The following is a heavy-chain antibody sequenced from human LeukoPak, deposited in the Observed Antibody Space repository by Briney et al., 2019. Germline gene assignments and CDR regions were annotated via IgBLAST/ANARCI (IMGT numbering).Heavy chain of an antibody. CDR3: AGLVGRYSSGLYYYYFDY. D-gene: IGHD3-22*01. V-gene: IGHV4-4*02. Sequence: TSETLSLTCTVSGDSINSLDLWSWVHQPPGKGLEWIGEMYLSGTTHSNPSVKSRVTISIDKSKNQFFLNLSSVTAADTAVYYCAGLVGRYSSGLYYYYFDYWGQGTLVTVSS. J-gene: IGHJ4*02. CDR2: MYLSGTT. CDR1: GDSINSLDL.